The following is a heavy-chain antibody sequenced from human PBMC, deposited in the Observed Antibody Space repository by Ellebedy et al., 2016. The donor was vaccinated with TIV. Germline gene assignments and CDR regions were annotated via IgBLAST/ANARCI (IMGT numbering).Heavy chain of an antibody. CDR3: ARHARVAAAGTDC. D-gene: IGHD6-13*01. J-gene: IGHJ4*02. CDR2: INHSGST. V-gene: IGHV4-34*01. CDR1: GGPFSNYY. Sequence: SETLSLXCAVFGGPFSNYYWNWIRQPPGKGLEWIGEINHSGSTNYNPSLKSRVTISVDTSKKQFSLKLSSVTAADTAVYYCARHARVAAAGTDCWGQGTLVTVSS.